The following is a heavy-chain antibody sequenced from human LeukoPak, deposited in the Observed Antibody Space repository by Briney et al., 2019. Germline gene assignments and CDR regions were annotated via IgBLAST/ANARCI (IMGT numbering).Heavy chain of an antibody. J-gene: IGHJ4*02. Sequence: ASVKVSCKASGYTFTSYYMHWVRQAPGQGLEWMGIINPSGGSTSYAQKFQGRVTMTRDTSTSTVYMELSSLRPEDTAVYYCARDRLLIYSGYDLADYWGQGTLVTVSS. CDR1: GYTFTSYY. V-gene: IGHV1-46*01. CDR2: INPSGGST. CDR3: ARDRLLIYSGYDLADY. D-gene: IGHD5-12*01.